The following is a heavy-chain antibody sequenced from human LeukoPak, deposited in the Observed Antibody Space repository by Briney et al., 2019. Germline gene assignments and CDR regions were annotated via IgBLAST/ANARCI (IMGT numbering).Heavy chain of an antibody. D-gene: IGHD6-13*01. Sequence: PGGSLRLSCAASGFTFSTYVVNWVRQAPGKGLEWVSPITGSGGSTYYADSVKGRFTISRDNSKDTLYLQMNSLRAEDTAVYYCAKVQQLVSYYYYYGMDVWGQGTTVTVSS. J-gene: IGHJ6*02. CDR2: ITGSGGST. CDR1: GFTFSTYV. V-gene: IGHV3-23*01. CDR3: AKVQQLVSYYYYYGMDV.